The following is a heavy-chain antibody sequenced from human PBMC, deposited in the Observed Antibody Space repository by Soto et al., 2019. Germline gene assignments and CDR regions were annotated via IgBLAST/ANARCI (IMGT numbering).Heavy chain of an antibody. D-gene: IGHD2-8*02. CDR2: IYSIGNT. V-gene: IGHV4-39*01. CDR1: GASIRSSAY. J-gene: IGHJ4*02. Sequence: SETLSLTCTVSGASIRSSAYWGWIRQPPGKGLEWIGSIYSIGNTYYNPSLKSGVTISADTSKNQFSLNLISVTAADTAVYYCARGKITGIIDYWGQGTLVTVSS. CDR3: ARGKITGIIDY.